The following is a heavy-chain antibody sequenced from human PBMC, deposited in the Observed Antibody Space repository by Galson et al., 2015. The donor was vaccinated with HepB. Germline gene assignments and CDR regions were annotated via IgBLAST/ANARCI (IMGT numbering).Heavy chain of an antibody. V-gene: IGHV3-7*03. CDR3: ARDCSNTSCYRVY. J-gene: IGHJ4*02. CDR1: GFTFSSYW. Sequence: SLRLSCAASGFTFSSYWMSWVRQAPGKGLEWVANIKQDGSEKYYVDSVKGRFTISRDNAKNSLYLQMNSLRAEDTAVYYCARDCSNTSCYRVYWGQGTLVTVSS. CDR2: IKQDGSEK. D-gene: IGHD2-2*02.